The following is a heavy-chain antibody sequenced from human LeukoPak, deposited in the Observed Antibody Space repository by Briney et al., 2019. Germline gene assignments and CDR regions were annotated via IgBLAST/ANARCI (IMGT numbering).Heavy chain of an antibody. V-gene: IGHV4-30-2*01. CDR3: ASVSSWSNYYYGMDV. D-gene: IGHD6-13*01. Sequence: SQTLSLTCAVSGGSISSGGYSWSWIRQPPGKGLEWIGYIYHSGSTYYNPSLKSRVTISVDRSKNQFSLKLSSVTAADTAVYYSASVSSWSNYYYGMDVWGKGTTVTVSS. J-gene: IGHJ6*04. CDR2: IYHSGST. CDR1: GGSISSGGYS.